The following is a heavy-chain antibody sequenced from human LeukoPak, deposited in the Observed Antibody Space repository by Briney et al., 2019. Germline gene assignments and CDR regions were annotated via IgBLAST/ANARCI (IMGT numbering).Heavy chain of an antibody. Sequence: GESLKISCKGSGYSFTSYWIVWVRQMPGKGREWMGTIYPGDSDTRYSPSFQGQVTISADKSISTAYLQWSSLKASDTAMYYCARHSASSSWYVYFDYWGQGTLVTVSS. D-gene: IGHD6-13*01. J-gene: IGHJ4*02. CDR1: GYSFTSYW. CDR2: IYPGDSDT. V-gene: IGHV5-51*01. CDR3: ARHSASSSWYVYFDY.